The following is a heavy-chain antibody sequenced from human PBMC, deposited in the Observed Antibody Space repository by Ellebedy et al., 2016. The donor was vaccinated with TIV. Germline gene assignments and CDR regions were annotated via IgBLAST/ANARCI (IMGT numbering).Heavy chain of an antibody. Sequence: GGSLRLSXVASGFSVSANYMSWVRQAPGKGLEWVSIIYSGGNTYYADSVKGRFTISRDISKNTLYLQMNTLRAEDTAVYYCAKGGTDDAFDIWGQGSMVTVSS. CDR3: AKGGTDDAFDI. J-gene: IGHJ3*02. CDR1: GFSVSANY. CDR2: IYSGGNT. V-gene: IGHV3-53*01.